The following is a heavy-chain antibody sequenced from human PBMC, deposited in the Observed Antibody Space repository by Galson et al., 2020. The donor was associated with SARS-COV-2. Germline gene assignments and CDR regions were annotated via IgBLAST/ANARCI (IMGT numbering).Heavy chain of an antibody. CDR2: ISGSGGST. Sequence: GGSLRLSCAASGFTFSSYAMSWVRQAPGKGLEWVSAISGSGGSTYNAESVKGRFTISRDNSKNTLYLQMNSLRAEDTAVYYCAKGPGFSSTYGDCWGQGTLVTVSS. CDR1: GFTFSSYA. V-gene: IGHV3-23*01. J-gene: IGHJ4*02. D-gene: IGHD6-13*01. CDR3: AKGPGFSSTYGDC.